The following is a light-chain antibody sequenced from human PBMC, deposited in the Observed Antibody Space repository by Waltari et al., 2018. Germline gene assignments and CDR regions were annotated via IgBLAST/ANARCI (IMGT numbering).Light chain of an antibody. Sequence: SSELTQPSSVSVSPGQTARITCSGDMLPKKYTRGFQQKPGQAPVLVLYQDSCRPSGIPERFSGSSSGTTVTLTISGAQVEDEADYYCYSTTDNNLGVFGPGTRVTVL. V-gene: IGLV3-27*01. CDR3: YSTTDNNLGV. J-gene: IGLJ1*01. CDR2: QDS. CDR1: MLPKKY.